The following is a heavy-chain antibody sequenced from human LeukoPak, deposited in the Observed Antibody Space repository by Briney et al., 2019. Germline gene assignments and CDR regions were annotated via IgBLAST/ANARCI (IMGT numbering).Heavy chain of an antibody. Sequence: SETLSLTCTVSGGSISSSSYYWGWIRQPPGKGLEWIGSIYYSGSTYYNPSLKSRVTISVDTSKNQFSLKLSSVTAADTAVYYCARDYDYGDYSRGAFDIWGQGTMVTVSS. V-gene: IGHV4-39*07. CDR1: GGSISSSSYY. J-gene: IGHJ3*02. D-gene: IGHD4-17*01. CDR3: ARDYDYGDYSRGAFDI. CDR2: IYYSGST.